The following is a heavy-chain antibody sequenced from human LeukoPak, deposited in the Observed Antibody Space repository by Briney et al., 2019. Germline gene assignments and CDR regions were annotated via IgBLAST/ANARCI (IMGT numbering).Heavy chain of an antibody. CDR2: ISSSGSTI. Sequence: PGGSLRLSCAASGFTFSDYYMSWIRQAPGKGLEWVSYISSSGSTIYYADSVKGRFTISRDNAKNSLYLQMNSLRAEDTAVYYCAKTSRFMVRGVTNWFDPWGQGTLVTVSS. CDR3: AKTSRFMVRGVTNWFDP. J-gene: IGHJ5*02. CDR1: GFTFSDYY. V-gene: IGHV3-11*01. D-gene: IGHD3-10*01.